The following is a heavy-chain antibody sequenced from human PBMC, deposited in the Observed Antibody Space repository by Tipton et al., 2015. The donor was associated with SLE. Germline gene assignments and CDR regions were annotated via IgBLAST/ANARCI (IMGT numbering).Heavy chain of an antibody. Sequence: TLSLTCTVSGGSISSYYWGWIRQPPGKGLEWIGYIYYSGSTNYNPSLKSRVTISVDTSKNQFSLKLSSVTAADTAVYYCAREGSSWYGGAFDIWGQGTMVTVSS. CDR1: GGSISSYY. D-gene: IGHD6-13*01. J-gene: IGHJ3*02. CDR3: AREGSSWYGGAFDI. V-gene: IGHV4-59*01. CDR2: IYYSGST.